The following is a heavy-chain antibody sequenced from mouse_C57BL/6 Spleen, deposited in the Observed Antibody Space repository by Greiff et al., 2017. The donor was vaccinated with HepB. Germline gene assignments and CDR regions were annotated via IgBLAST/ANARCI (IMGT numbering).Heavy chain of an antibody. CDR3: TRGGDY. J-gene: IGHJ4*01. Sequence: VQLQQSGAELVRPGASVTLSCKASGYTFTDYEMHWVKQTPVHGLEWIGAIDPETGGTAYTQKFKGKAILTADKSSSTAYMELRSLTSEDSAVYYCTRGGDYWGQGTSVTVSS. CDR1: GYTFTDYE. CDR2: IDPETGGT. V-gene: IGHV1-15*01.